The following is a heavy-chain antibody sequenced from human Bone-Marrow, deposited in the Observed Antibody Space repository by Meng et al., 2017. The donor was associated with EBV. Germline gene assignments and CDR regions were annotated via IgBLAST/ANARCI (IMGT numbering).Heavy chain of an antibody. D-gene: IGHD3-10*01. V-gene: IGHV1-69*01. CDR1: GGPFRNYA. CDR3: ASESGRGYTPNY. J-gene: IGHJ4*02. Sequence: QEALVQSAAEGKKPGYSVKVSCKTSGGPFRNYAVSWVRQAPGQGLEWLGGFLPTLGAPNYAQKFHGRVTITADESTSTHYMDLSSLRSDDTAVYYCASESGRGYTPNYWGQGTLVTVSS. CDR2: FLPTLGAP.